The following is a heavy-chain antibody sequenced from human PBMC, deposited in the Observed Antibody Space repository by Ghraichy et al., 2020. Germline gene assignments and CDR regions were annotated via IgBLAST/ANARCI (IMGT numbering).Heavy chain of an antibody. CDR1: GVSLTTHGVG. J-gene: IGHJ5*02. Sequence: SGPPLVKPTQTLTLTCTLSGVSLTTHGVGVGWIRQPPGKALEWLALIYWNDDKRYSPSLKSRVAITKDTSKDQAVLTLTNVDPADTATYFCAYRRTYNYYYSSGHFPSWFDPWGQGTLVTVSS. V-gene: IGHV2-5*01. CDR2: IYWNDDK. CDR3: AYRRTYNYYYSSGHFPSWFDP. D-gene: IGHD3-10*01.